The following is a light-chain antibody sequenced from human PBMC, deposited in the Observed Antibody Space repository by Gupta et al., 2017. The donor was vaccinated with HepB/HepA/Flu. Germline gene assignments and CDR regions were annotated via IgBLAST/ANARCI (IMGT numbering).Light chain of an antibody. CDR2: GAS. V-gene: IGKV3-20*01. CDR1: QSVSRNY. CDR3: QQYGSSPLT. J-gene: IGKJ4*01. Sequence: ELVLTQSPGTLSLSPGERATLSCRASQSVSRNYLAWYQQKPGQAPRLLIYGASSRATGIPDRFSGSGSGTDFTLTISRLEPEDFAVFYCQQYGSSPLTFGGGTKVEIK.